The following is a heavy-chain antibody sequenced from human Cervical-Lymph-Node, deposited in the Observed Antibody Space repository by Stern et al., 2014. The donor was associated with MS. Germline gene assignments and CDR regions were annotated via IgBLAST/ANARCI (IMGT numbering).Heavy chain of an antibody. CDR3: TTLDRSYPYYYYGMDV. J-gene: IGHJ6*02. CDR1: GFTFRNAW. CDR2: IKSKTDGGTT. V-gene: IGHV3-15*01. D-gene: IGHD1-26*01. Sequence: EVQLEESGGGLVKPGGSLRLSCAASGFTFRNAWMTWIRQAPGKGLEWVGRIKSKTDGGTTDYAAPVKGRFTISRDDSKNTPYLQMNSLKTEDTAVYYCTTLDRSYPYYYYGMDVWGQGTTVTVSS.